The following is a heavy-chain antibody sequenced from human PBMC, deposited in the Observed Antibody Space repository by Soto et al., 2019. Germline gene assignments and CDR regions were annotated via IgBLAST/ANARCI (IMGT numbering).Heavy chain of an antibody. CDR2: INPNSGGT. J-gene: IGHJ4*02. V-gene: IGHV1-2*04. D-gene: IGHD2-15*01. Sequence: ASVKVSCKASGYTFTGYYMHWVRQAPGQGLEWMGWINPNSGGTNYAQKFQGWVTMTRDTSISTAYMELSRLRSDDTAVYYCARVSCSGGSCYRFDYWGQGTLVTVST. CDR3: ARVSCSGGSCYRFDY. CDR1: GYTFTGYY.